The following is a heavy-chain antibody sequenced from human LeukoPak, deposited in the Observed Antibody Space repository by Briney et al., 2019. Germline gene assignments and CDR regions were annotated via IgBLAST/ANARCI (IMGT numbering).Heavy chain of an antibody. CDR3: AELGITMIGGV. V-gene: IGHV3-48*03. CDR1: GFTFSSYE. J-gene: IGHJ6*04. Sequence: GGSLRLSCAASGFTFSSYEMNWVCQAPGKGLEWVSYISSSGSTIYYADSVKGRFTISRENAKNSLYLQMNSLRAEDTAVYYCAELGITMIGGVWGKGTTVTISS. CDR2: ISSSGSTI. D-gene: IGHD3-10*02.